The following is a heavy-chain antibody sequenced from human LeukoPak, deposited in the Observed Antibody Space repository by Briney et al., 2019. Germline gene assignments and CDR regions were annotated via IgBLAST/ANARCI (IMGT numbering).Heavy chain of an antibody. CDR3: ARGKRRGYYDISGFDY. J-gene: IGHJ4*02. Sequence: KPSETLSLTCTVSGGSTSSYYWSWIRQPPGKGLEWIGYIYYSGTTNYNPSLKSRVTISVDTSKNHFSLKLRSVTAADTAVYYCARGKRRGYYDISGFDYWGQGTLVTVSS. CDR2: IYYSGTT. CDR1: GGSTSSYY. V-gene: IGHV4-59*08. D-gene: IGHD3-22*01.